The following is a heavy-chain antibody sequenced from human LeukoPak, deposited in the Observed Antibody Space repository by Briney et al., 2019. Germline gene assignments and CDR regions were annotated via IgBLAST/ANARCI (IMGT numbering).Heavy chain of an antibody. CDR1: GGSFSGYY. D-gene: IGHD3-22*01. J-gene: IGHJ4*02. Sequence: PSETLSLTCAVYGGSFSGYYWSWIRQPPGKGLEWIGEINHSGSTYYNPSLKSRVTISVDTSKNQFSLKLSSVTAADTAVYYCASTTLYYYDSSGYYAGFDYWGQGTLVTVSS. CDR2: INHSGST. CDR3: ASTTLYYYDSSGYYAGFDY. V-gene: IGHV4-34*01.